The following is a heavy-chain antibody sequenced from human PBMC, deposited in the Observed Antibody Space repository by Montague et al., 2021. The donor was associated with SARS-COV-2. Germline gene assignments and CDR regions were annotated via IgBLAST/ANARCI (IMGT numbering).Heavy chain of an antibody. J-gene: IGHJ6*02. CDR3: ARDRRSWFPPYYSGMDV. D-gene: IGHD6-13*01. CDR2: IYHSGST. CDR1: GGSISSSNW. V-gene: IGHV4-4*02. Sequence: SETLSLTCAVSGGSISSSNWWSWVRQPPGKGLEWIGGIYHSGSTNYNPSLKSRVTISVDKSKSQFSLKLSSVTAADTAVYYCARDRRSWFPPYYSGMDVWGQGTTVTVSS.